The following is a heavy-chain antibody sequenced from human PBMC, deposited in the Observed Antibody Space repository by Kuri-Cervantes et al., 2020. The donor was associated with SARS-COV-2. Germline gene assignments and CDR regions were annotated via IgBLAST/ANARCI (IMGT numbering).Heavy chain of an antibody. J-gene: IGHJ4*02. Sequence: GGSLRPSCAVDGFTFSSYAMHWVRQVPGKVLEWVAVISYDGSNKYYADSLKVRFTISRDNSKNTLYLQMTSLRAEDTAVYYCAREILESRDYWGQGTLVTVSS. CDR2: ISYDGSNK. CDR3: AREILESRDY. CDR1: GFTFSSYA. V-gene: IGHV3-30-3*01.